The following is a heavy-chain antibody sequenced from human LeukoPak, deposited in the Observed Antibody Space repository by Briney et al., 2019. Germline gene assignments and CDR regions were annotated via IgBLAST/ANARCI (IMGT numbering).Heavy chain of an antibody. CDR1: GYTFTSYG. V-gene: IGHV1-18*01. D-gene: IGHD3-10*01. CDR2: ISAYNGNT. J-gene: IGHJ4*02. Sequence: ASVKVPCKASGYTFTSYGISWVRQAPGQGLEWMGWISAYNGNTNYAQKLQGRVTMTTDTSTSTAYMELSSLTSDDTAVYYCARTGLHGFSLIRGLRSYYFDYWGQGTLVTVSP. CDR3: ARTGLHGFSLIRGLRSYYFDY.